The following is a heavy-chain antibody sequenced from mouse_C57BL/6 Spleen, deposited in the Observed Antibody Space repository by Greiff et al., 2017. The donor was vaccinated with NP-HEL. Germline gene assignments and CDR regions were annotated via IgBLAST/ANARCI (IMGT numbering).Heavy chain of an antibody. Sequence: EVQLQQSGTVLARPGASVKMSCKTSGYTFTSYWMHWVKQRPGQGLEWIGAIYPGNSDTSYNQKFKGKAKLTAVTSASTAYMELSSLTNEDSAVYYCTRLSYYGNYDAMDYWGQGTSVTVSS. D-gene: IGHD2-1*01. CDR2: IYPGNSDT. V-gene: IGHV1-5*01. CDR1: GYTFTSYW. CDR3: TRLSYYGNYDAMDY. J-gene: IGHJ4*01.